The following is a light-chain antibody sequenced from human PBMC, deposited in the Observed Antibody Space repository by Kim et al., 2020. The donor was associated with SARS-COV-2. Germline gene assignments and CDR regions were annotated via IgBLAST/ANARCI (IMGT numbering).Light chain of an antibody. Sequence: SPGERAALSCRASQSFSSNYLAWYQQKPGQAPRLLIYSASIRATGIPDRFTGSASGTDFTLTISRLEPEDFAVYYCQQYDRSPRTFGQGTKVDIK. CDR3: QQYDRSPRT. CDR2: SAS. J-gene: IGKJ1*01. CDR1: QSFSSNY. V-gene: IGKV3-20*01.